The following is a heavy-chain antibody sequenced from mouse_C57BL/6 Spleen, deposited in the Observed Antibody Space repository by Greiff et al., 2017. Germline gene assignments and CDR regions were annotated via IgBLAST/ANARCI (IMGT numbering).Heavy chain of an antibody. Sequence: EVKVVESGGGLVKPGGSLKLSCAASGFTFSDYGMHWVRQAPEKGLAWVAYISSGSSTIYYADKVKGRFTISRDNAKNTLFLQMTSLRSEDTAMYYCAIYDYDGGCAYWGQGTLVTVSA. D-gene: IGHD2-4*01. CDR1: GFTFSDYG. CDR2: ISSGSSTI. J-gene: IGHJ3*01. V-gene: IGHV5-17*01. CDR3: AIYDYDGGCAY.